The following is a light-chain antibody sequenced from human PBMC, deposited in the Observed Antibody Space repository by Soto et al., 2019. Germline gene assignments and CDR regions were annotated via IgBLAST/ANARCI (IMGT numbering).Light chain of an antibody. J-gene: IGKJ1*01. V-gene: IGKV3-15*01. Sequence: EIVMTQSPATLSVSPGERATLSCRASQSVSSNLAWYQQKPGQAPRLLIYGASTRATGIPARFSGSGSGTEFTLTISSLQSEDFAVYYCQQYNNWPQRTFGQGTKGEIK. CDR2: GAS. CDR1: QSVSSN. CDR3: QQYNNWPQRT.